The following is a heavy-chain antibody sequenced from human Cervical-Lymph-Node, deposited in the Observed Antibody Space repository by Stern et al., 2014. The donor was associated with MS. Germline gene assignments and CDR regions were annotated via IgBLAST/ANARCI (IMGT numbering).Heavy chain of an antibody. CDR3: ARDTSSPERSDW. Sequence: VQLVESGGGVIQPGGSLRLSCTASGFTVSRDYMTWVRKGPGKGLERVSLITNVGSTFYTDSVKGRFTISRDDSKNTVYLHMTSLRAEDTAMYYCARDTSSPERSDWWGQGTLVTVSS. V-gene: IGHV3-53*01. CDR1: GFTVSRDY. J-gene: IGHJ4*02. CDR2: ITNVGST. D-gene: IGHD1-1*01.